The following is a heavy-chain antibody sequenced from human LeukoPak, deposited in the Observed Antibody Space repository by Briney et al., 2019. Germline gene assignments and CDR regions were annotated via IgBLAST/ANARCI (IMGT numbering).Heavy chain of an antibody. D-gene: IGHD5-12*01. CDR1: GGTFSSYA. CDR2: IIPIFGTA. V-gene: IGHV1-69*13. Sequence: ASVKVSCKASGGTFSSYAISWVRQAPGQGLEWMGGIIPIFGTANYAQKFQGRVTITADESTSTAYMELSSLRSEDTAVYYCARDLAGYSGYDLYPMDVWGKGTTVTISS. CDR3: ARDLAGYSGYDLYPMDV. J-gene: IGHJ6*03.